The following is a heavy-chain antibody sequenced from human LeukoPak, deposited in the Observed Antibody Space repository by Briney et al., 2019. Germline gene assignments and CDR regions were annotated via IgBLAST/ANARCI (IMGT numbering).Heavy chain of an antibody. V-gene: IGHV1-2*02. CDR1: GYTFTGYY. J-gene: IGHJ5*02. Sequence: ASVKVSCKASGYTFTGYYMHWVRQAPGQGLEWMGWINPNSGGTNYAQKFQGRVTMTRDTSISTAYMELSRLRSDDTAVYYCASFITGTTHNWFDPWGQGTLVTVSS. D-gene: IGHD1-7*01. CDR3: ASFITGTTHNWFDP. CDR2: INPNSGGT.